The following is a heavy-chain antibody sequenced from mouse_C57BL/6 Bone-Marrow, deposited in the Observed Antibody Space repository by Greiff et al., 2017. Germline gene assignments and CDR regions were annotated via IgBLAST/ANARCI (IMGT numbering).Heavy chain of an antibody. CDR1: GFTFSDYG. CDR2: ISSGSSTI. J-gene: IGHJ3*01. Sequence: EVKLVASGGGLVKPGGSLKLSCAASGFTFSDYGLHWVRQAPETGLEWVAYISSGSSTIYYADTVKGRFTISRDNAKNTLFLQMTSLRSEDTAMYYCAKYGLFAYWGQGTLVTVSA. V-gene: IGHV5-17*01. D-gene: IGHD1-1*02. CDR3: AKYGLFAY.